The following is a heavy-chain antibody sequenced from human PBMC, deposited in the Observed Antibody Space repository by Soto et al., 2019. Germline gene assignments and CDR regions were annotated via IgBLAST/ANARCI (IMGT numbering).Heavy chain of an antibody. J-gene: IGHJ4*02. V-gene: IGHV3-48*01. D-gene: IGHD1-1*01. CDR1: GFTFSSYS. Sequence: GGSLRLSCAASGFTFSSYSMNWVRQAPGKGLEWVSYISSSSSTIYYADSVKGRFTISRDNAKNSLYLQMNSLRAEDTAVYYCARALTRGVVPYFDYWGQGTLVTVSS. CDR3: ARALTRGVVPYFDY. CDR2: ISSSSSTI.